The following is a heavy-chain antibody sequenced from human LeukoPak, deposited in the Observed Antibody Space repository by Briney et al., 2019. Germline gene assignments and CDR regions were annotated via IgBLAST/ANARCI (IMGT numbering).Heavy chain of an antibody. CDR3: AKGKASSWLDWFDP. J-gene: IGHJ5*02. CDR1: GFTFSSNG. D-gene: IGHD6-13*01. V-gene: IGHV3-48*04. CDR2: ISGSSGTI. Sequence: GGSLRLSCAASGFTFSSNGMNWVRQAPGKGLEWVAYISGSSGTIYYADSVKGRFTISRDNSKNTVYLQMSSLRAEDTAVYFCAKGKASSWLDWFDPWGQGTLVTVSS.